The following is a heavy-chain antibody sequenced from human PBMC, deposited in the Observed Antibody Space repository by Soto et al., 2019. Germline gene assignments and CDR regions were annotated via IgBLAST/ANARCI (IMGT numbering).Heavy chain of an antibody. J-gene: IGHJ4*02. CDR2: ISYDGSNK. CDR3: AKVGPRGVVVAATPDY. D-gene: IGHD2-15*01. V-gene: IGHV3-30*18. CDR1: GFTFSSYG. Sequence: QVQLVESGGGVVQPGRSLRLSCAASGFTFSSYGMHWVRQAPGKGLEWVAVISYDGSNKYYADSVKGRFTISRDNSKNTLYLQMNSPRAEDTAVYYCAKVGPRGVVVAATPDYWGQGTLVTVSS.